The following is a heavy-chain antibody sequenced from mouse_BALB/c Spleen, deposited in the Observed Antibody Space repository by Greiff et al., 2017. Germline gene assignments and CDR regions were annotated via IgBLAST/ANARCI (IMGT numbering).Heavy chain of an antibody. J-gene: IGHJ3*01. CDR1: GDSITSGY. D-gene: IGHD2-3*01. V-gene: IGHV3-8*02. CDR2: ISYSGST. CDR3: ASQGWGDVGAWFAY. Sequence: EVQLQQSGPSLVKPSQTLSLTCSVTGDSITSGYWNWIRKFPGNKLEYMGYISYSGSTYYNPSLKSRISITRDTSKNQYYLQLNSVTTEDTATYYCASQGWGDVGAWFAYWGQGTLVTVSA.